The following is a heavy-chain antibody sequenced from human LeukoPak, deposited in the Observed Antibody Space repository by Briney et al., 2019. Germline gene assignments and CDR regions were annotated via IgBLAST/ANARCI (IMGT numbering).Heavy chain of an antibody. CDR2: ISSSSSYI. CDR1: GFTFSSYS. Sequence: PGGSLRLSCAASGFTFSSYSMNWVRQAPGKGPEWVSSISSSSSYIYYADSVKGRFTISRDNAKNSLYLQMNSLRAEDTAVYYCARDLLTGWGSGGFDYWGQGTLVTVSS. J-gene: IGHJ4*02. D-gene: IGHD7-27*01. V-gene: IGHV3-21*01. CDR3: ARDLLTGWGSGGFDY.